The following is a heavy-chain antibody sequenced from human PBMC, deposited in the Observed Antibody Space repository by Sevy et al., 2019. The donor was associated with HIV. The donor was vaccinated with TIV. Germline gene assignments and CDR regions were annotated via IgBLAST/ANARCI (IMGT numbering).Heavy chain of an antibody. Sequence: SETLSLTCAVSGYSISSGYYWGWIRQPPGKGLEWIGSIYHSGSTYYNPSLKSRVTISVDTSKNQFSLKLSSVTAADTAVYYCARGTRSITMIVVFNWFDPWGQGTLVTVSS. CDR1: GYSISSGYY. J-gene: IGHJ5*02. D-gene: IGHD3-22*01. V-gene: IGHV4-38-2*01. CDR2: IYHSGST. CDR3: ARGTRSITMIVVFNWFDP.